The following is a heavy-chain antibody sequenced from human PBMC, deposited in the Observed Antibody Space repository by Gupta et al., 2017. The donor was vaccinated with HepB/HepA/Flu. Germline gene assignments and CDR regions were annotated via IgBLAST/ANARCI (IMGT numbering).Heavy chain of an antibody. D-gene: IGHD6-6*01. CDR2: INHSGST. V-gene: IGHV4-34*01. CDR1: GGSFSGYY. Sequence: QVQLQQWGAGLLKPSETLSLTCAVYGGSFSGYYWSWIRQPPGKGLEWIGEINHSGSTNYNPSLKSRVTISVDTSKNQFSLKLSSVTAADTAVYYCASPGMYSSSEYWFDPWGQGTLVTVSS. CDR3: ASPGMYSSSEYWFDP. J-gene: IGHJ5*02.